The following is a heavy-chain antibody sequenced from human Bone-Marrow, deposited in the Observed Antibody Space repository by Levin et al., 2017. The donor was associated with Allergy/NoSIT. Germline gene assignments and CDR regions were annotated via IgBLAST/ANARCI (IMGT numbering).Heavy chain of an antibody. J-gene: IGHJ4*02. V-gene: IGHV3-33*01. D-gene: IGHD5-12*01. Sequence: SCAASGFTFSSYGMHWVRQAPGKGLEWVAVIWYDGSNKYYADSVKGRFTISRDNSKNTLYLQMNSLRAEDTAVYYCARDVGGYDPYFDYWGQGTLVTVSS. CDR3: ARDVGGYDPYFDY. CDR1: GFTFSSYG. CDR2: IWYDGSNK.